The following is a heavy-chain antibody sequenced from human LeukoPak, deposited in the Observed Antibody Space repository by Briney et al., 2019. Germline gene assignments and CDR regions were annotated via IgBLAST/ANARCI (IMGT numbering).Heavy chain of an antibody. J-gene: IGHJ4*02. D-gene: IGHD4-17*01. CDR1: GGSISSYY. V-gene: IGHV4-59*01. Sequence: SETLSLTCTVSGGSISSYYWSWIRQPPGKGLEWIGYIYYSGSTNYNPSLKSRVTISVDTSKNQFSLKLSSVTAADTAVYYCARGLNGDYFDYWGQGTLVTVSS. CDR2: IYYSGST. CDR3: ARGLNGDYFDY.